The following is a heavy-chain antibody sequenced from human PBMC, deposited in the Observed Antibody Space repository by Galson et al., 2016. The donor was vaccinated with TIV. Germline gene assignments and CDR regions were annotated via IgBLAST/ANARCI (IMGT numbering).Heavy chain of an antibody. CDR2: VNPSGGTT. Sequence: SVKVSCKASGYIFTSWYIHWVRQAPGQGLEWVGIVNPSGGTTSYAQKFQGRVTMTRDTSTSTVYMELNSLKSDDTAVYYGARGPGYTYCYIFYYWGQGTLVTVAS. CDR1: GYIFTSWY. D-gene: IGHD2-15*01. V-gene: IGHV1-46*01. CDR3: ARGPGYTYCYIFYY. J-gene: IGHJ4*02.